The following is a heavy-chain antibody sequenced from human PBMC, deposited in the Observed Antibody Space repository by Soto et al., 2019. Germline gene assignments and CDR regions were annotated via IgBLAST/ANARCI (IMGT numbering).Heavy chain of an antibody. Sequence: SETLSLTCTVSGGSISSSSYNWGWIRQPPGKGLEWIGSIYYSRNTYYNSSLKSRVTISVDTSKNEFSLKLDSVTAADTAVYYCARDLDTATYFDYWGHGTLVTVSS. D-gene: IGHD5-18*01. J-gene: IGHJ4*01. V-gene: IGHV4-39*02. CDR1: GGSISSSSYN. CDR2: IYYSRNT. CDR3: ARDLDTATYFDY.